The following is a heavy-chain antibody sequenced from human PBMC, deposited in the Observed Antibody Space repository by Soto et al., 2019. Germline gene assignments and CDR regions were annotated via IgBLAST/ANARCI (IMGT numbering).Heavy chain of an antibody. CDR1: GGSISSGGYY. Sequence: QVQLQESGPGLVKPSQTLSLTCTVSGGSISSGGYYWSWIRQHPGKGVEWSGYIYYSGSTYYNPSLKSRVTISVDTSKNQFSLKLSSVTAADTAVYYCARETSTGYSSSRIFDYWGQGTLVTVSS. D-gene: IGHD6-13*01. CDR2: IYYSGST. V-gene: IGHV4-31*03. CDR3: ARETSTGYSSSRIFDY. J-gene: IGHJ4*02.